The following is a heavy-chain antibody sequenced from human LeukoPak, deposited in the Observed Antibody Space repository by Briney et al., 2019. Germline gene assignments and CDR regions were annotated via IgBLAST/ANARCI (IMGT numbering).Heavy chain of an antibody. V-gene: IGHV3-30*04. J-gene: IGHJ5*02. CDR1: RFTFSSYA. CDR2: ISYDGSNK. Sequence: GGSLRLSCAASRFTFSSYAMHWVRQAPGKGLEWVAVISYDGSNKYYADSVKGRFTISRDNSKNTLYLQMNSLRAEDTAVYYCARDRIVATILNWFDPWGQGTLVTVSS. CDR3: ARDRIVATILNWFDP. D-gene: IGHD5-12*01.